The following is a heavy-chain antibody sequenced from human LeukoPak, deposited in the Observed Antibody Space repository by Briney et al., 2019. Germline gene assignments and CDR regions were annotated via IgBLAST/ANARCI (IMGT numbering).Heavy chain of an antibody. CDR2: IRSKAYGGTT. CDR1: GFTFGDYA. V-gene: IGHV3-49*04. CDR3: TRDSNTAMVTDY. J-gene: IGHJ4*02. Sequence: GGSLRLSCTASGFTFGDYAMSWVRQAPGKGLEWVGFIRSKAYGGTTEYAASVRARLTISRDDSKSIAYLQMNSLKTEDTAVYYCTRDSNTAMVTDYWGQGTLVTVSS. D-gene: IGHD5-18*01.